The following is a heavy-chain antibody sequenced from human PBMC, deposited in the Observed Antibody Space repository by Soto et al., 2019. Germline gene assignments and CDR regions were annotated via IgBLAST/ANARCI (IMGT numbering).Heavy chain of an antibody. CDR3: ARGHYYYGMDV. CDR1: NGSVSSGTYS. Sequence: SETLSLTCTVSNGSVSSGTYSWSWVRQPPGKGLEWIGYIYYSGTTYYTPSLKSRLTMSMDRANDHFSLNLTSVTAADTAVYFCARGHYYYGMDVWGQGITVTV. CDR2: IYYSGTT. V-gene: IGHV4-30-2*01. J-gene: IGHJ6*02.